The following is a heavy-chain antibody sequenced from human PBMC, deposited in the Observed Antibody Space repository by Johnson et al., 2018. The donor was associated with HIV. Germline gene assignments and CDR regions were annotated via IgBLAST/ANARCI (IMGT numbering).Heavy chain of an antibody. CDR2: IKQDDSEK. J-gene: IGHJ3*02. CDR1: GFTFDDYA. CDR3: ARAVRDYYDSSGYYRDDAFDI. D-gene: IGHD3-22*01. V-gene: IGHV3-7*01. Sequence: VQLVESGGGLVQPGRSLRLSCAASGFTFDDYAMHWVRQAPGKGLEWVANIKQDDSEKYYVDSVKDRFTISRDNAKNSLYLQMNSLRAEDTAVYYCARAVRDYYDSSGYYRDDAFDIWGQGTMVTVSS.